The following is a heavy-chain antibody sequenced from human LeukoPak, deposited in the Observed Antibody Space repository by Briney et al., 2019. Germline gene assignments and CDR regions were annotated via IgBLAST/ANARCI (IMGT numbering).Heavy chain of an antibody. J-gene: IGHJ3*02. CDR2: ISAYNGNT. CDR1: GYTFTNYG. Sequence: AASVKVSCKASGYTFTNYGLSWVRQAPGQELEWMGWISAYNGNTNYAQKLQGRVTMITDTSTSTAYMELRSLRSDDTAVYYCARSSGVIGAFDIWGQGTMVTVSS. CDR3: ARSSGVIGAFDI. V-gene: IGHV1-18*01. D-gene: IGHD3-10*01.